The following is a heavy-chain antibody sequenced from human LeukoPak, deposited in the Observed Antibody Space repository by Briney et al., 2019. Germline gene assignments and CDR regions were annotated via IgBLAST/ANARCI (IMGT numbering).Heavy chain of an antibody. CDR1: GYTFTSYT. V-gene: IGHV1-3*01. D-gene: IGHD2-15*01. Sequence: GASVKVSCKASGYTFTSYTLHWVRQAPGQRLEWMGWINAGNANTKYSQKFQGRVTITRDTSASTAYMELSSLRSEDTAVYYCARDSSDIRSLIAHWGQGTLVTVSS. CDR2: INAGNANT. CDR3: ARDSSDIRSLIAH. J-gene: IGHJ1*01.